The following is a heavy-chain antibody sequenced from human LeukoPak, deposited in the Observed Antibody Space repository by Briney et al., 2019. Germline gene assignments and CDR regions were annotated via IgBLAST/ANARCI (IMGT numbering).Heavy chain of an antibody. J-gene: IGHJ6*03. Sequence: GGSLRLSCAASVTFSNAWMNWVRQAPGKGLEWVSYISSSSSTIYYADSVKGRFTISRDNAKNSLYLQMNSLRAEDTAVYYCARVPYGDLLYYYYYYMDVWGKGTTVTVSS. CDR3: ARVPYGDLLYYYYYYMDV. V-gene: IGHV3-48*01. CDR1: VTFSNAW. CDR2: ISSSSSTI. D-gene: IGHD4-17*01.